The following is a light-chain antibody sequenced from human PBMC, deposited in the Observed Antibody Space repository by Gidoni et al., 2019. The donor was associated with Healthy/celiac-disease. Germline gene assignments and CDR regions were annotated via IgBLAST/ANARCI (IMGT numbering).Light chain of an antibody. CDR3: NSRDSSGNHWV. CDR2: VKN. Sequence: SSELPQDPAVSVALGQTVRITCQGDSLRRYYASWYQQKPGQAPVLVIYVKNNRPSGSPDRFSGSSSGNTASLTITGAQAEDEADYYCNSRDSSGNHWVFGGGTKLTVL. J-gene: IGLJ3*02. CDR1: SLRRYY. V-gene: IGLV3-19*01.